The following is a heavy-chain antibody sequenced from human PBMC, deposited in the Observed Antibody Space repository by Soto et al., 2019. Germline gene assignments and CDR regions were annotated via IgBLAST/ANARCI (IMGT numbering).Heavy chain of an antibody. V-gene: IGHV3-23*01. J-gene: IGHJ5*02. CDR2: ISGSGRST. CDR1: GFTFNSYA. Sequence: EVQLLESGGGLVQPGGSLRLSCAASGFTFNSYAMSWVRQAPGKGLEWVSGISGSGRSTYYADSVKGRFTISRDKSKNTLFLQMNSLRAEDTAVFYCAKDKGPYGDLTNGFDPWGQGTLVTVSS. CDR3: AKDKGPYGDLTNGFDP. D-gene: IGHD4-17*01.